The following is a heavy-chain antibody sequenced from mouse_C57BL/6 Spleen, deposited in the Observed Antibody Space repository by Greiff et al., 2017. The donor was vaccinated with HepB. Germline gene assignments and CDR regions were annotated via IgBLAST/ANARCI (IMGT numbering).Heavy chain of an antibody. V-gene: IGHV5-17*01. CDR2: ISSGSSTI. J-gene: IGHJ2*01. D-gene: IGHD2-1*01. CDR1: GFTFSDYG. CDR3: ARIYYGNYGYFDY. Sequence: EVKLMESGGGLVKPGGSLKLSCAASGFTFSDYGMHWVRQAPEKGLEWVAYISSGSSTIYYADTVKGRFTISRDNAKNTLFLQMTSLRSEDTAMYYCARIYYGNYGYFDYWGQGTTLTVSS.